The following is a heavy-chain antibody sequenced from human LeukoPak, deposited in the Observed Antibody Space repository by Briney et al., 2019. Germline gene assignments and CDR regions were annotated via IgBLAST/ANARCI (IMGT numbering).Heavy chain of an antibody. J-gene: IGHJ4*02. Sequence: ASVKVSCKASGYTFTGYYMHWVRQAPGQGLEWMGWINPNSGGTNYAQKFQGRVTMTRDTSISTAYMELSRLRSDDTAVYYCARGRSFAVAAAGYDYWGQGTLVTVSS. CDR1: GYTFTGYY. CDR2: INPNSGGT. D-gene: IGHD6-13*01. CDR3: ARGRSFAVAAAGYDY. V-gene: IGHV1-2*02.